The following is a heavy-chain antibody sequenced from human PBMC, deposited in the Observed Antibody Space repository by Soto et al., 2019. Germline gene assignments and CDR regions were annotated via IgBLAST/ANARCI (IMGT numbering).Heavy chain of an antibody. V-gene: IGHV3-23*01. CDR2: ISGSGGST. CDR1: GFTFSSYG. D-gene: IGHD6-6*01. J-gene: IGHJ6*02. CDR3: AKDLGCTAAQPRRFCYYGMDV. Sequence: EVQLLESGGGLVQPGGSLRLSCAASGFTFSSYGMSWVRQAPGKGLEWVSAISGSGGSTYYADSVKGRFTISRDNSKNTLYLQMNSLRAEDTAVYYCAKDLGCTAAQPRRFCYYGMDVWGQGTTVTVSS.